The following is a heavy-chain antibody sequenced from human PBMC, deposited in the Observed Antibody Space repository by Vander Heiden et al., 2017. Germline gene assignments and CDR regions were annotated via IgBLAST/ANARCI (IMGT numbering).Heavy chain of an antibody. CDR2: ISGSGCST. V-gene: IGHV3-23*01. CDR1: GFTFSSYA. CDR3: AKSWDYLIWYFDL. Sequence: EVQLLESGGGLVQPGGSLRLSCAASGFTFSSYAMSWVRQAPGKGLEWVSAISGSGCSTYYADSVKGRFTISRDNSKNTLYLQMNGLRAEDTAVYYCAKSWDYLIWYFDLWGRGTLVTVSS. D-gene: IGHD1-7*01. J-gene: IGHJ2*01.